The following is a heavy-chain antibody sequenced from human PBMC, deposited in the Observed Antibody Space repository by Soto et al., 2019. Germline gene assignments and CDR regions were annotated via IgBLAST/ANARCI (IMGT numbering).Heavy chain of an antibody. CDR2: ITGSGGFT. J-gene: IGHJ3*01. D-gene: IGHD2-21*02. Sequence: GSLRLSCAASEFTFSSYPMSWVRQAPGKGLEWVSAITGSGGFTNYADSVKGRFTISRDNSKNTLFLQMNSLRAEDTAVYYCAKARDTVTAYDAYDVWGQGTMVTVSS. V-gene: IGHV3-23*01. CDR1: EFTFSSYP. CDR3: AKARDTVTAYDAYDV.